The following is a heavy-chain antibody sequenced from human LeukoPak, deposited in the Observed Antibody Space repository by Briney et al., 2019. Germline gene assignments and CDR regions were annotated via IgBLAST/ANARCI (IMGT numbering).Heavy chain of an antibody. CDR3: ARRLGGYYALYYDYYMDV. J-gene: IGHJ6*03. V-gene: IGHV4-34*01. CDR2: INHSGST. Sequence: PSETLSLTCAVYGGSFSGYYWSWIRQPPGKGLEWIGEINHSGSTNYNPSLKSRVTISVDTSKNQFSLKLSSVTAADTAVYYCARRLGGYYALYYDYYMDVWGKGTTVTVSS. CDR1: GGSFSGYY. D-gene: IGHD3-22*01.